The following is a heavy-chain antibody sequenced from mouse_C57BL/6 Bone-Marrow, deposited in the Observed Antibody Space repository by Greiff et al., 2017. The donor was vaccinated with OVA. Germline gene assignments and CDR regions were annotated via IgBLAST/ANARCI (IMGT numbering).Heavy chain of an antibody. CDR2: IYPGDGDT. J-gene: IGHJ4*01. CDR3: ARRNYYYGSGAMDY. V-gene: IGHV1-82*01. Sequence: QVQLQQSGPELVKPGASVKISCKASGYAFRSSWMNWVKQRPGTGLEWIGRIYPGDGDTNYNGKFKGKATLTADKSSSTAYMQLSSLTSEDSAVYCWARRNYYYGSGAMDYWGQGTSVTVSS. CDR1: GYAFRSSW. D-gene: IGHD1-1*01.